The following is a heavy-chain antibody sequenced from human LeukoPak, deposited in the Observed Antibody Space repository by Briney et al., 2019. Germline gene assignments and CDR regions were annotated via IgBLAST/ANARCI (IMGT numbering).Heavy chain of an antibody. CDR2: FDPEDGET. CDR3: AAAGYDSSGYYLDY. D-gene: IGHD3-22*01. CDR1: GYTLTELS. V-gene: IGHV1-24*01. J-gene: IGHJ4*02. Sequence: ASVKVSCKVSGYTLTELSMHWVRQAPGKGLEWMGGFDPEDGETIYAQKIQGRVTMTEDTSTDTAYMELSSLRSEDTAVYYCAAAGYDSSGYYLDYWGQGTLVTVSS.